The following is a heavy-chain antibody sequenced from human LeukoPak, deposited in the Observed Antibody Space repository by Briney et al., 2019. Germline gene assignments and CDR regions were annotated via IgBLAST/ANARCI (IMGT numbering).Heavy chain of an antibody. Sequence: SETLSLTCTVSGYSISSGYYWGWIRQPPGKGLEWIGSIYHSGSTHYNPSLKSRVTISVDTSKNQFSLKLSSVTAADTAVYYCARALKGYGSGSYEGPPGFDYWGQGTLVTVSS. J-gene: IGHJ4*02. CDR1: GYSISSGYY. CDR2: IYHSGST. V-gene: IGHV4-38-2*02. D-gene: IGHD3-10*01. CDR3: ARALKGYGSGSYEGPPGFDY.